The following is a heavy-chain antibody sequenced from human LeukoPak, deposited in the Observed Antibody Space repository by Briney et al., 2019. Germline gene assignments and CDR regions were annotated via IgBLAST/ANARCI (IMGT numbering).Heavy chain of an antibody. D-gene: IGHD2-15*01. CDR3: ARGFLVASTWFDY. V-gene: IGHV3-48*02. CDR1: GFTFSSYA. Sequence: GGSLRLSCAASGFTFSSYAMNWVRQAPGKGLEWVAYISSGSSTIKYADSVKGRFTISRDNARNSLYLQMNSLRHEDTAVYYCARGFLVASTWFDYWGQGTPVTVSS. CDR2: ISSGSSTI. J-gene: IGHJ4*02.